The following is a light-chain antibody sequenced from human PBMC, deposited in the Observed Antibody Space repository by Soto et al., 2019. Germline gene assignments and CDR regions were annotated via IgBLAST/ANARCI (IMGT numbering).Light chain of an antibody. CDR1: SSDVGGYNS. CDR2: EGS. J-gene: IGLJ2*01. CDR3: CSYAGSSTFHVV. Sequence: QSALTQPPSASGSPGQSVTISCTGTSSDVGGYNSVSWYQHHPGKAPKLMIYEGSKRPSGVSNRFSGSKSGNTASLTISGLQAEDEADYYCCSYAGSSTFHVVFGGGTKLTVL. V-gene: IGLV2-23*03.